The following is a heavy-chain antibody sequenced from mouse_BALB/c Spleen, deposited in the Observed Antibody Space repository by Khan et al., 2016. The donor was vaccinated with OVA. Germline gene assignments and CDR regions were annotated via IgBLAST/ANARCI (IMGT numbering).Heavy chain of an antibody. CDR1: GYSFSSYY. CDR2: IDTFSGGT. Sequence: EVQLQQSGPELMKPGSSVKISCKASGYSFSSYYIHWVMQSHGKSLEWIGYIDTFSGGTNYNQKFKGKATLTVDRSSSTAYIHLSNLTSEDSAVYFCTRHGYVAGFTYWGQGTLVTVSA. CDR3: TRHGYVAGFTY. V-gene: IGHV1S135*01. D-gene: IGHD2-2*01. J-gene: IGHJ3*01.